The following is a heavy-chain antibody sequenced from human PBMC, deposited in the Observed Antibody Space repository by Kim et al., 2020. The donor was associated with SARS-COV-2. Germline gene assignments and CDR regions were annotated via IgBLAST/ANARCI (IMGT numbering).Heavy chain of an antibody. CDR2: INSDGSST. CDR3: ARAQEGEHGGTDV. D-gene: IGHD3-16*01. Sequence: GGSLRLSCPASGFTFSSYWMHWVRQAPGKGLVWVSRINSDGSSTSYADSVKGRLTISRDNAKNTLYLQMNSLRAEDTAVYYCARAQEGEHGGTDVWGQGTTFTVSS. V-gene: IGHV3-74*01. CDR1: GFTFSSYW. J-gene: IGHJ6*02.